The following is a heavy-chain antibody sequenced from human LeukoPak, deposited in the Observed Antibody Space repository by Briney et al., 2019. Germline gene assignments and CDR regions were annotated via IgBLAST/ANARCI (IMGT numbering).Heavy chain of an antibody. Sequence: GESLKISCRGSGYSFTTYWIGWVRQMPGKGLEWMGIIYPGDSDTRYSPSFQGQVTMSADKSINTAYLQWSSQKASDTAMYYCARRKGCSSTSCPPDYWGQGTLVTVSS. V-gene: IGHV5-51*01. J-gene: IGHJ4*02. CDR3: ARRKGCSSTSCPPDY. CDR2: IYPGDSDT. CDR1: GYSFTTYW. D-gene: IGHD2-2*01.